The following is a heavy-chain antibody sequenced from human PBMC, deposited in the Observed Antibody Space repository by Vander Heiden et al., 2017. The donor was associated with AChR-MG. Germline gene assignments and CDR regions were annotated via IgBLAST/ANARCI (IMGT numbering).Heavy chain of an antibody. CDR3: AREAVCSSTSCYGYYYYMDV. Sequence: QVQLVQSGAEVKKPGSSVKVSCKASGGTFSSYAISWVRQAPGQGLEWMGGIIPIVGTANYAQKFQGRVTITADESTSTAYMELSSLRSEDTAVYYCAREAVCSSTSCYGYYYYMDVWGKGTTVTVSS. V-gene: IGHV1-69*01. CDR1: GGTFSSYA. J-gene: IGHJ6*03. D-gene: IGHD2-2*01. CDR2: IIPIVGTA.